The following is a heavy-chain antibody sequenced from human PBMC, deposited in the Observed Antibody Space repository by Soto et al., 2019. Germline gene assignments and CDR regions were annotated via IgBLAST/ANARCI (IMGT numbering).Heavy chain of an antibody. CDR1: GYTFTSYA. D-gene: IGHD4-4*01. CDR2: INAGNGNT. CDR3: ARLDYTNWTYYYYGMDV. J-gene: IGHJ6*02. V-gene: IGHV1-3*01. Sequence: ASVKVSCKASGYTFTSYAMHWVRQAPGQRLEWMGWINAGNGNTKYSQKFQGRVTITRDTSASTAYMELSSLRSEDTAVYYCARLDYTNWTYYYYGMDVWGQGTTVTVAS.